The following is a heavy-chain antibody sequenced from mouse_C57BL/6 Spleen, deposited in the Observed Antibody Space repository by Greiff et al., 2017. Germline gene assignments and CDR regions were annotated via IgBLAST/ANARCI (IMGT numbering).Heavy chain of an antibody. Sequence: VQLKQSGGGLVQPGGSLKLSCAASGFTFSDYGMAWVRQAPRKGPEWVAFISNLAYSIYYADTVTGRFTISRENAKNTLYLEMSSLRSEDTAMYYCARPIYYDYDGGFAYWGQGTLVTVSA. J-gene: IGHJ3*01. V-gene: IGHV5-15*01. CDR2: ISNLAYSI. CDR1: GFTFSDYG. D-gene: IGHD2-4*01. CDR3: ARPIYYDYDGGFAY.